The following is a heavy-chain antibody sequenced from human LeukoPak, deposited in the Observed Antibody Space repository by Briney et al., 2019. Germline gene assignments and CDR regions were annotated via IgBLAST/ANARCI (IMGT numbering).Heavy chain of an antibody. CDR1: GFTFSSHG. V-gene: IGHV3-30*03. CDR2: ISNDGGRK. Sequence: GGSLRLSCAPSGFTFSSHGMHWVRQAPGKGLEWVAIISNDGGRKYYAHSVEGRFTISRDNSKNTLYLQMDSLRAEDTAVYYCARDRAWNCFDYWGQGTLVTVSS. D-gene: IGHD3-3*01. J-gene: IGHJ4*02. CDR3: ARDRAWNCFDY.